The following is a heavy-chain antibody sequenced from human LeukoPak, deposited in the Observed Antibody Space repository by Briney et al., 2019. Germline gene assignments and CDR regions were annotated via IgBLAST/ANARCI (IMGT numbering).Heavy chain of an antibody. J-gene: IGHJ4*02. CDR2: INPNSGGT. D-gene: IGHD3-10*01. CDR3: ARDHRYRQRSGVKFPSLGY. V-gene: IGHV1-2*02. CDR1: GYTFTGYY. Sequence: ASVKVSCKASGYTFTGYYMHWVRQAPGQGLEWMGWINPNSGGTNYAQKFQGRVTMTRDTSISTAYMELSRLRSDDTAVYYCARDHRYRQRSGVKFPSLGYWGQGTLVTVSS.